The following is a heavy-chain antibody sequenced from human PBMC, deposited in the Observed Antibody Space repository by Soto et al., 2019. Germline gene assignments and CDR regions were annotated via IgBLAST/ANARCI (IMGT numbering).Heavy chain of an antibody. CDR2: IYSGGDT. CDR3: ARDPFSQYSHDTSGFQR. D-gene: IGHD3-22*01. V-gene: IGHV3-53*02. CDR1: GFSVSSNY. J-gene: IGHJ4*02. Sequence: EVQLVETGGALIQPGGSLRLSCSASGFSVSSNYMNWVRQAPGKGLEWVSVIYSGGDTHYTDSVMGRFTVSTDKSENTVFLQMRSLRAEDTGIYYCARDPFSQYSHDTSGFQRWGLGTLVTVSS.